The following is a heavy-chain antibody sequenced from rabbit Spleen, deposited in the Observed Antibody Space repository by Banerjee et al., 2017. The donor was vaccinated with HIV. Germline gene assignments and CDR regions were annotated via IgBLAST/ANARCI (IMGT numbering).Heavy chain of an antibody. V-gene: IGHV1S45*01. CDR2: ISTLSGNT. CDR1: GFSFSSIHW. J-gene: IGHJ6*01. CDR3: ARGDGGSAWGARL. D-gene: IGHD4-1*01. Sequence: QEQLEESAGGLVQPGGSLKLTCTVSGFSFSSIHWICWVRQAPGKGLEWIACISTLSGNTYYATWAKGRFTISETSSTTVTLQMTSLTAADTATYFCARGDGGSAWGARLWGPGTLVTVS.